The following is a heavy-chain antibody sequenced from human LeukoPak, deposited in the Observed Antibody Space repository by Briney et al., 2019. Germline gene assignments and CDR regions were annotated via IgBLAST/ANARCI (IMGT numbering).Heavy chain of an antibody. D-gene: IGHD3-10*01. CDR3: TRLAVGSGSFYFDY. CDR1: GFTFSSYS. V-gene: IGHV3-49*04. CDR2: IRSKAYGGTT. J-gene: IGHJ4*02. Sequence: GGSLRLSCAASGFTFSSYSMNWVRQAPGKGLEWVGFIRSKAYGGTTEYAASVKGRFTISRDDSKTIAHLQMNSLKTEDTAVYYCTRLAVGSGSFYFDYWGQGTLVTVSS.